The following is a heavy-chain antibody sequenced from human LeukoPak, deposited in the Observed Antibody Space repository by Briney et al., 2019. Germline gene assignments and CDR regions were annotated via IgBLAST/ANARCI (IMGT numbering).Heavy chain of an antibody. D-gene: IGHD2-2*03. J-gene: IGHJ3*02. CDR3: ARRARGSWINDAFDI. Sequence: VASVKVSCKASGYTFTSYYMHWVRQAPGQGPEWMGIINPSGGRTSYAQKFQGRVTMTRDTSTSTLYMELSSLRSEDTAFYDCARRARGSWINDAFDIWGQGTMVTVSS. CDR2: INPSGGRT. CDR1: GYTFTSYY. V-gene: IGHV1-46*01.